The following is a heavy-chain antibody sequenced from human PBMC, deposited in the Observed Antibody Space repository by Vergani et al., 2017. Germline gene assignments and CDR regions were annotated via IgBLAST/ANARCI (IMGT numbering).Heavy chain of an antibody. Sequence: QVQLQESGPGLVKPSQTLSLTCTVSGGSISSGSYYWSWIRQPAGKGLEWIGRIYTSGSTNYNPSLKSRVTISVDTSKNQFSLKLGSVTAADTAVYYCARGSGSYSLLYWGQGTLVTVSS. J-gene: IGHJ4*02. CDR2: IYTSGST. CDR3: ARGSGSYSLLY. CDR1: GGSISSGSYY. V-gene: IGHV4-61*02. D-gene: IGHD3-10*01.